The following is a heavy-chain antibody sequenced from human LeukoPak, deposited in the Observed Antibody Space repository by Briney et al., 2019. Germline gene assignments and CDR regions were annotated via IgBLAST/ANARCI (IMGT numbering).Heavy chain of an antibody. D-gene: IGHD2-21*02. Sequence: SETLFLTCTVSAGSISSYYWSWIRQPPGKGLEWIGCIYYSGSTNYNPSLKSRVTMSVDTSKNHFSLNLSSVTAADTAVYYCARVATHYYHYMDVWGKGTTVTVSS. CDR1: AGSISSYY. V-gene: IGHV4-59*01. CDR3: ARVATHYYHYMDV. CDR2: IYYSGST. J-gene: IGHJ6*03.